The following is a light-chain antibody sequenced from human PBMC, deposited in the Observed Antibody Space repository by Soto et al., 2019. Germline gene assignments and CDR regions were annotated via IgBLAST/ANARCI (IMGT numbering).Light chain of an antibody. CDR1: QVIRTS. J-gene: IGKJ4*01. CDR3: QQDNSYPLT. V-gene: IGKV1-9*01. Sequence: HLTQSPSSLSASVGDRVTLTCRASQVIRTSLAWYQQTPGKAPKLLIYGASTLQSDVPSRFSGSGSGTDFTLTIDNLQPEDFETYYCQQDNSYPLTFGGGTKVEIK. CDR2: GAS.